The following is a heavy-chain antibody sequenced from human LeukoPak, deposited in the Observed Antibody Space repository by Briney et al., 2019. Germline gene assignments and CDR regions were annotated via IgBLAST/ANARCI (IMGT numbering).Heavy chain of an antibody. J-gene: IGHJ4*02. D-gene: IGHD1-26*01. Sequence: GESLKFSCKGSGYSFTSYWIGWVRQMPGKGLEWMGIIYPGDSDTRYSPSFQGQVTISADKSISTAYLQWSSLKASDTAMYYCARPADASGELPLYWGQGTLVTVSS. CDR2: IYPGDSDT. CDR3: ARPADASGELPLY. CDR1: GYSFTSYW. V-gene: IGHV5-51*01.